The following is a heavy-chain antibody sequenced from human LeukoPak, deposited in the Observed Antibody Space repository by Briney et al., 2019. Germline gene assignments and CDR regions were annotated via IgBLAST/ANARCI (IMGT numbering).Heavy chain of an antibody. CDR1: GFTFSNFW. D-gene: IGHD5-12*01. J-gene: IGHJ4*02. Sequence: GGSLRLSCAASGFTFSNFWMHWVRQAPGKGLVWVALIYGDGSFTRYADSVKGRFTIPRDDAKNTLYLQMNSLRAEDTAVYYCARGSGYGDYWGQGTLVTVSS. V-gene: IGHV3-74*01. CDR3: ARGSGYGDY. CDR2: IYGDGSFT.